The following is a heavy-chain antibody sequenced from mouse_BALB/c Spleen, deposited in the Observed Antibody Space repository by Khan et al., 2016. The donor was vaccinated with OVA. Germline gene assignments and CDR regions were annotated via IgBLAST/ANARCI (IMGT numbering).Heavy chain of an antibody. CDR2: TDTANGNT. Sequence: VQLKESGAELVKPAASLKLSCTASGYNIKDIYIHWVKQRPEKGLERIRRTDTANGNTKYDPKFQGQATITADTSSNTAYLQLSSLTSEDTAVYYCRISTINAWGQGTTLTVSS. CDR3: RISTINA. V-gene: IGHV14-3*02. CDR1: GYNIKDIY. J-gene: IGHJ2*01.